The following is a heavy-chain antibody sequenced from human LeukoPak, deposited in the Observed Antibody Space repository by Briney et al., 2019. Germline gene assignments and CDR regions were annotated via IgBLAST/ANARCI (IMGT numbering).Heavy chain of an antibody. CDR2: IHPNSDGA. CDR1: GHTFTGFY. J-gene: IGHJ4*02. D-gene: IGHD1-26*01. V-gene: IGHV1-2*02. CDR3: AREGVGNNKNFDY. Sequence: ASVKVSCKASGHTFTGFYFHWVRQAPGQGLEWVGCIHPNSDGATYAQRFQGRVTMTRDTSISTAYMELDRLRSDDTAVYYCAREGVGNNKNFDYWGQGTLVTVSS.